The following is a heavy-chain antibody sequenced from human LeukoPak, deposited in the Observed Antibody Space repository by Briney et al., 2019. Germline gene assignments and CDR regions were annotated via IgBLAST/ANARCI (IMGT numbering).Heavy chain of an antibody. CDR3: ARAGIFDY. CDR1: GYTYTIYY. Sequence: GASVKCSCTASGYTYTIYYIHWVRQAPGQGLEWMGIINPSGGSTSYAQKFQGRVTMTRDTSTSTVYMELSSLRSEDTAVYYCARAGIFDYWGQGTLVTVSS. D-gene: IGHD3-10*01. V-gene: IGHV1-46*01. CDR2: INPSGGST. J-gene: IGHJ4*02.